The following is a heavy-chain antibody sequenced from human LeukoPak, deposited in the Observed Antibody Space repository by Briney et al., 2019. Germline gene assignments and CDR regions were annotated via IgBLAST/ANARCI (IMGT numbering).Heavy chain of an antibody. V-gene: IGHV1-18*01. CDR3: ASDHLSIEATGTRY. D-gene: IGHD6-13*01. Sequence: ASVKVSCKASGYTFPNYGISWVRQAPGQGLEWMGWISTYNGDTNYAQKLQGRVTMTTDTSTNTAYRELRSLRSDDTAVYYCASDHLSIEATGTRYWGQGTLVTVSS. CDR1: GYTFPNYG. J-gene: IGHJ4*02. CDR2: ISTYNGDT.